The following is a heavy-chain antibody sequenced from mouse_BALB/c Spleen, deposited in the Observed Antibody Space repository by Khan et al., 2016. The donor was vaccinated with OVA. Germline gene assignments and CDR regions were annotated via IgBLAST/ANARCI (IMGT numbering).Heavy chain of an antibody. V-gene: IGHV1-69*02. CDR2: IYPSDSYT. CDR1: GYTFTNYW. J-gene: IGHJ3*01. CDR3: TREWVYGSSFAY. D-gene: IGHD1-1*02. Sequence: QVQLKESGTELVRPGASVKLSCKASGYTFTNYWINWVKQRPGQGLEWIGNIYPSDSYTNYNQKFKDKATLTVDKSSSTASMQLNSPTSEDSAIYYCTREWVYGSSFAYWGQGTLITVSA.